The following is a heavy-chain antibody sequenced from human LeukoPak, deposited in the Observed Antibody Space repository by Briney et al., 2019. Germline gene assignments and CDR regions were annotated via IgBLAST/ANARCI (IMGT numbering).Heavy chain of an antibody. V-gene: IGHV3-48*03. Sequence: AGGSLRLSCAASGFTFSSYEMNWVRQAPGKGLEWVSYISSSGSTIYYADSVKGRFTISRDNAKNSLYLQMNSLRAEDTAVYYCARGVYDSTGYYQYWGQGTLVTVSA. CDR2: ISSSGSTI. D-gene: IGHD3-22*01. CDR3: ARGVYDSTGYYQY. CDR1: GFTFSSYE. J-gene: IGHJ4*02.